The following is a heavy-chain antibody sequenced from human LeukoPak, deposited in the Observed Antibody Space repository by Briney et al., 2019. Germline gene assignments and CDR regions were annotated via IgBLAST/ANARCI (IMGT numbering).Heavy chain of an antibody. V-gene: IGHV1-69*13. CDR2: IIPIFGTA. J-gene: IGHJ4*02. Sequence: SVKVSCKASGGTFSSYAISWVRQAPRQGLEWMGGIIPIFGTANYAQKFQGRVTITADESTSTAHMELSSLRSEDTAVYYCARVPIAAAGRDEYYFDYWGQGTLVTVSS. CDR3: ARVPIAAAGRDEYYFDY. CDR1: GGTFSSYA. D-gene: IGHD6-13*01.